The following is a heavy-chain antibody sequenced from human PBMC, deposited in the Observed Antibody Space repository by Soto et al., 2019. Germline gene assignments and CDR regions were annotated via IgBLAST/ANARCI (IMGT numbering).Heavy chain of an antibody. CDR3: ASDLGGAYDSYGLVV. D-gene: IGHD1-26*01. J-gene: IGHJ6*01. CDR2: IWHDGNNK. Sequence: PWGSLRLSCAASGFNFSNYGMHWVRQAPGKGLEWVTIIWHDGNNKYYADSVRGRFIISRDNSKNRLYLHMNSLRADDTAGYYFASDLGGAYDSYGLVVWGQGTPVTVFS. CDR1: GFNFSNYG. V-gene: IGHV3-33*01.